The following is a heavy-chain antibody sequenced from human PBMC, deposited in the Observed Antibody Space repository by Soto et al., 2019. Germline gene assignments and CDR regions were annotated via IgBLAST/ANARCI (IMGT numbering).Heavy chain of an antibody. CDR2: ITSSGLYT. V-gene: IGHV3-23*01. Sequence: GGSLRLSCTASGFTFSNYAVSWVRQAPGKGLEWVSAITSSGLYTYHADSVKGRFTISRDNSKNTLYMQMNSLRADDTAVYYCAKGSAQGSPYYFDYWGQGSLVTVSS. CDR3: AKGSAQGSPYYFDY. CDR1: GFTFSNYA. D-gene: IGHD3-16*01. J-gene: IGHJ4*02.